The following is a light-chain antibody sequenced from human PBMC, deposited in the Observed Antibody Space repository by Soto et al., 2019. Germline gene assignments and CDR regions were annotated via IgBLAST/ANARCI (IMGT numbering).Light chain of an antibody. CDR3: SSYTTANTYV. CDR2: EVS. J-gene: IGLJ1*01. V-gene: IGLV2-14*01. Sequence: QSALTQPASVSGSPGQSITISCTGTSSDVGGYKYVSWYQQHPGKAPKLMIYEVSNRPSGVSHRFSGSKSGNTASLTISGLQAEDEADYYCSSYTTANTYVFGTGTKGTVL. CDR1: SSDVGGYKY.